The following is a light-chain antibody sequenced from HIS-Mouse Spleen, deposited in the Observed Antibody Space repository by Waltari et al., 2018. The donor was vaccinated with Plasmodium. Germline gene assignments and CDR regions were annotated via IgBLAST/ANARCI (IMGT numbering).Light chain of an antibody. CDR2: GAS. Sequence: EIVMTQSTATLSVSPGERATLSCRASQSVSSNLAWYQQKPGQAPRLLIYGASTRATGIPARFSGSGSGTEFTLTISSMQSEDFAVYYWQQYNNWPTFGQGTRLEIK. J-gene: IGKJ5*01. V-gene: IGKV3-15*01. CDR3: QQYNNWPT. CDR1: QSVSSN.